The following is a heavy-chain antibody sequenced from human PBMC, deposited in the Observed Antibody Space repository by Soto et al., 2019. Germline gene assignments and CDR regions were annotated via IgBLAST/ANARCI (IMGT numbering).Heavy chain of an antibody. J-gene: IGHJ4*02. V-gene: IGHV3-23*01. CDR2: ISGSGGST. CDR3: AKDSGYSYGYDYFDY. Sequence: EVQLLESGGGLVQPGGALRLSCAASGFTFSSYAMSWVRQAPGKGLEWVSAISGSGGSTYYADSVKGRFTISRDNSKNTLYLQMNSLRAEDTAVYYCAKDSGYSYGYDYFDYWGQGTLVTVSS. CDR1: GFTFSSYA. D-gene: IGHD5-18*01.